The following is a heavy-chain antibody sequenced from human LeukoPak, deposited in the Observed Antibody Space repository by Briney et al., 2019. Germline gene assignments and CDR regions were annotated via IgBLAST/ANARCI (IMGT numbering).Heavy chain of an antibody. CDR3: AKAVVYDGSAIFFYC. CDR1: GFTFTSHA. J-gene: IGHJ4*02. D-gene: IGHD3-22*01. Sequence: PGGSLRLSCAAPGFTFTSHAMSWVRQAPGKGLERVSGMSGTGGSAYYADSVKGSFTISRGNSKYMVYSQMHCPLAQDTAPSSCAKAVVYDGSAIFFYCWGQGTLVTVSS. V-gene: IGHV3-23*01. CDR2: MSGTGGSA.